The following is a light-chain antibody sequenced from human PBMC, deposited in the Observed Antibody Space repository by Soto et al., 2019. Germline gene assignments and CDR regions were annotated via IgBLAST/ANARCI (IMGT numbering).Light chain of an antibody. V-gene: IGKV1-5*01. Sequence: DIQMTQSPPSLSASVGDRVTITCRASQSINNWLAWYQQKPGKAPKLLIYDASSLESGVPSRLSGSGSGTEFTLTISSLQPDDFATYYCQQYNSYSTFGQGTKVDIK. CDR3: QQYNSYST. CDR1: QSINNW. CDR2: DAS. J-gene: IGKJ1*01.